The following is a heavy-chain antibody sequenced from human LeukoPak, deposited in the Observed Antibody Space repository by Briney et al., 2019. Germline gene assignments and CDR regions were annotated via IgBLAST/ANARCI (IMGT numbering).Heavy chain of an antibody. CDR3: ARVSYDSNFDY. V-gene: IGHV4-39*07. D-gene: IGHD3-22*01. CDR1: GGSISSRSYF. J-gene: IGHJ4*02. CDR2: VYYSGST. Sequence: SETLSLTCSVSGGSISSRSYFWGWIRQPPGKGLEWIGTVYYSGSTYYSPSLKSRVAISMNTSKNQFSLKLSSVTAADTAVYYCARVSYDSNFDYWGQGTLVTVSS.